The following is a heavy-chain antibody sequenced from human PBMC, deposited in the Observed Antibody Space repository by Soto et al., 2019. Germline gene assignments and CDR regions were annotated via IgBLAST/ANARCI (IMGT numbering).Heavy chain of an antibody. V-gene: IGHV3-23*01. CDR3: AKDQGRYCSSTSCYGHDAFDI. D-gene: IGHD2-2*01. CDR1: GFTFSSYA. J-gene: IGHJ3*02. Sequence: GALRLSCAASGFTFSSYAMSWVRQAPGKGLEWVSAISGSGGSTYYADSVRGRFTISRDNSKNTLYLQMNSLRAEDTAVYYCAKDQGRYCSSTSCYGHDAFDIWGQGTMVTVSS. CDR2: ISGSGGST.